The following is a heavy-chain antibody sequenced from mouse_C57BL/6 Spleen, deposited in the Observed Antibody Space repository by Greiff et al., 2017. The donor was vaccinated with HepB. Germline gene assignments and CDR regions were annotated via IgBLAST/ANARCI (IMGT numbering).Heavy chain of an antibody. CDR3: ARGWSPWFAY. J-gene: IGHJ3*01. CDR1: GVDFSRYW. Sequence: GVDFSRYWMSWVRRAPGKGLEWIGEINPDSSTINYAPSLKDKFIISRDNAKNTLYLQMSKVRSEDTALYYCARGWSPWFAYWGQGTLVTVSA. V-gene: IGHV4-1*01. D-gene: IGHD2-3*01. CDR2: INPDSSTI.